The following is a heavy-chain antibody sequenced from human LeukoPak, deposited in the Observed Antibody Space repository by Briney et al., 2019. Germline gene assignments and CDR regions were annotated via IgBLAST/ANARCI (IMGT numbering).Heavy chain of an antibody. CDR2: IRSKAYGGTT. V-gene: IGHV3-49*04. CDR1: GFTFGDYA. D-gene: IGHD3-10*01. J-gene: IGHJ4*02. CDR3: TRGGNYYGSGSYYEDLDY. Sequence: GGPLRLSCTASGFTFGDYAMSWVRQAPGKGLEWVGFIRSKAYGGTTEYAASVKGRFTISRDDSKSIAYLQMNSLKTEDTAVYYCTRGGNYYGSGSYYEDLDYWGQGTLVTVSS.